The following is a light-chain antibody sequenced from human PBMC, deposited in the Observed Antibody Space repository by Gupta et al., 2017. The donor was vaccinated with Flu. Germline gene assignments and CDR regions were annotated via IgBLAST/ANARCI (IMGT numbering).Light chain of an antibody. V-gene: IGKV1-39*01. Sequence: DIQMTQSPSSLSASVGDRVTITCRASQSISSYLNWYQQKPGKAPKLLIYAASSLQSGVPSRFSGSGSGTDFTLTISSLRPEDFATYYCQQSDSTPYTFGQGTKMEIK. CDR3: QQSDSTPYT. CDR2: AAS. CDR1: QSISSY. J-gene: IGKJ2*01.